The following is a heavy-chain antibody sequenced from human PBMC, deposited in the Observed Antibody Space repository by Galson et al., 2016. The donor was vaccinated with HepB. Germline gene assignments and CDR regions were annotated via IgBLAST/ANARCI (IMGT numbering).Heavy chain of an antibody. CDR1: GFTFSSYY. Sequence: SLRLSCAASGFTFSSYYMHWVRQAPGKGLVWVSHINSDGSSTSYADSVKGRFTVSRDNAENTLYLEMNSLSAEDTAVYYCARDFLTTGATLFDYWGQGILVTVSS. CDR3: ARDFLTTGATLFDY. V-gene: IGHV3-74*01. D-gene: IGHD1-1*01. CDR2: INSDGSST. J-gene: IGHJ4*02.